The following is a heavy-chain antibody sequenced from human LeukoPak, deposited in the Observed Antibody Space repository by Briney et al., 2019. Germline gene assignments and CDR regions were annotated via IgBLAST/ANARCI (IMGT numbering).Heavy chain of an antibody. CDR3: ARSYDSLGFDY. V-gene: IGHV5-51*01. Sequence: ASVKVSCKASGYSFTTYWIGWVRQMPGEGLEWMGIIYPGGSDNRYSPSFQGQVTISADKSISTAYLQWSSLKASDTAMYYCARSYDSLGFDYWGQGTLVTVSS. D-gene: IGHD3-9*01. CDR2: IYPGGSDN. CDR1: GYSFTTYW. J-gene: IGHJ4*02.